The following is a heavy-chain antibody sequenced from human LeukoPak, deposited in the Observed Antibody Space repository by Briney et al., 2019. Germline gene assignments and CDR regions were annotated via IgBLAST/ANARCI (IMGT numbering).Heavy chain of an antibody. D-gene: IGHD3-3*01. V-gene: IGHV4-31*03. CDR1: GGSISSGGYY. CDR3: ARSGGRDFWSGYPTDWFDP. Sequence: SETLSLTCTVSGGSISSGGYYWSWIRQHPGKGLEWIGYIYYSGSTYYNPSLKSRVTISVDTSKNQFSLKLSSVTAADTAVYYCARSGGRDFWSGYPTDWFDPWGQGTLVTVSS. CDR2: IYYSGST. J-gene: IGHJ5*02.